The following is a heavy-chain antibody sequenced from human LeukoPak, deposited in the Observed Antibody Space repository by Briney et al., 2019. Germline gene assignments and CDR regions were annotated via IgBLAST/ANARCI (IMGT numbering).Heavy chain of an antibody. CDR2: INTNTGNP. V-gene: IGHV7-4-1*02. J-gene: IGHJ3*01. CDR3: ARLYWYYYDNGPGGSDAFDF. D-gene: IGHD3-22*01. Sequence: EASVTVSFTTSGYTFTNYAMNWVRQAPGQGLEWMGWINTNTGNPTYAQDFTGRFVFSLDTSVSTAYLQISSLKAEDTAAYYCARLYWYYYDNGPGGSDAFDFWGQGTMVTVSS. CDR1: GYTFTNYA.